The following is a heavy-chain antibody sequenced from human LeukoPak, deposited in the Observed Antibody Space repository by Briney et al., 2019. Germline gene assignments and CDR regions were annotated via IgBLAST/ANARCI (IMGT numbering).Heavy chain of an antibody. Sequence: GGSLRLSCAASGFTFSSYAMSWVRQAPGKGLEWVSAISGSGGSTYYADSVKGRFTISRDNSKNTLYLQMNSLRAEDTAVYYCARGRAVVGTYFDYWGQGTLVTVSS. V-gene: IGHV3-23*01. J-gene: IGHJ4*02. CDR1: GFTFSSYA. D-gene: IGHD6-19*01. CDR2: ISGSGGST. CDR3: ARGRAVVGTYFDY.